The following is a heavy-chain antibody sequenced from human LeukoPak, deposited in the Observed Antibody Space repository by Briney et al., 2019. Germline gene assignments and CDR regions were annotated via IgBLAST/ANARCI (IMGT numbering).Heavy chain of an antibody. CDR1: GGSISTGSYC. V-gene: IGHV4-61*09. CDR3: ASGNTEHSYYYDSSGYPSFDY. J-gene: IGHJ4*02. D-gene: IGHD3-22*01. Sequence: SETLSLTCTVSGGSISTGSYCWSWIRQPAGKGLEWIGHIYTSGNTNYNPSLKSRVTISVDTSKNQFSLKLSSVTAADTAVYYCASGNTEHSYYYDSSGYPSFDYWGQGTLVTVSS. CDR2: IYTSGNT.